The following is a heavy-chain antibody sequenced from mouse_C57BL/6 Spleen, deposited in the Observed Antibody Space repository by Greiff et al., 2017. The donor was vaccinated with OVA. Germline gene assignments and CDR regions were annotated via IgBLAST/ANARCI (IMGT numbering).Heavy chain of an antibody. V-gene: IGHV1-42*01. J-gene: IGHJ4*01. Sequence: VQLQQSGPELVKPGASVKISCKASGYSFTGYYMNWVKQSPEKSLEWIGEINPSTGGTTYNQKFKAKATLTVDKSSSTAYMQLKSLTSEDSAVYYCARGGDYAMDYWGQGTSVTVSS. CDR1: GYSFTGYY. CDR2: INPSTGGT. CDR3: ARGGDYAMDY.